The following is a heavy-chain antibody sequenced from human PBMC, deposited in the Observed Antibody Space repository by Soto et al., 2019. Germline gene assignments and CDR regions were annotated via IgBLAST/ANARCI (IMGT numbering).Heavy chain of an antibody. CDR2: INHSGST. Sequence: SETLSLTCAVYGGSFSGYYWSWIRQPPGKGLEWIGEINHSGSTNYNPSLKSRVTISVDTSKNQFSLKLGSVTAADTAVYYCARGASDYYYGSGSYYPRPWGLDVWGKGTTVTVSS. CDR3: ARGASDYYYGSGSYYPRPWGLDV. J-gene: IGHJ6*04. CDR1: GGSFSGYY. V-gene: IGHV4-34*01. D-gene: IGHD3-10*01.